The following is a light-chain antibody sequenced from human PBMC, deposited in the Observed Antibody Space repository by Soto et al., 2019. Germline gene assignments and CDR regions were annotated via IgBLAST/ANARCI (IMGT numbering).Light chain of an antibody. CDR1: QGISSY. CDR2: AAS. J-gene: IGKJ5*01. CDR3: QQYYSYPLIT. Sequence: IQMTQSPSSLSASVGDRVTITCRASQGISSYLAWYQQKPGKAPKLLIYAASTLQSGVPSRFSGSGSGTDFPLTISCLQSEDFATYYCQQYYSYPLITFGQGTRLEIK. V-gene: IGKV1-8*01.